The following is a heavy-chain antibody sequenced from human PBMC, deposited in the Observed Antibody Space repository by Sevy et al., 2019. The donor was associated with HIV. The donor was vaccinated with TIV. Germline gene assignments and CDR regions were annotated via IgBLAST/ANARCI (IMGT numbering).Heavy chain of an antibody. Sequence: GGSLRLSCAASGFTFSSYWMHWVRQAPGKGLVWVSRINSDGSSTSYADSVKGRFTIPRDNAKNTLYLQMNSLRAEDTAVYYCARVKDYYDSSGYYGAGAFDIWGQGTMVTVSS. CDR3: ARVKDYYDSSGYYGAGAFDI. V-gene: IGHV3-74*01. J-gene: IGHJ3*02. D-gene: IGHD3-22*01. CDR1: GFTFSSYW. CDR2: INSDGSST.